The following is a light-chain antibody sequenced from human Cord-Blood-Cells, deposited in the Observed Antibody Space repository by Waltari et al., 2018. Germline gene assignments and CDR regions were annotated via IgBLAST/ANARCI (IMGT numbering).Light chain of an antibody. CDR3: SSYTSSSRV. Sequence: QSALTQPASVSGSPGQSITISCTGTSSDVGGYNYVSGYQQHPGKAPKRMMYDVSKLPSGVSNRFSGSKSGNTASLTISGLQAEDEADYYCSSYTSSSRVFGTGTKVTVL. CDR1: SSDVGGYNY. J-gene: IGLJ1*01. CDR2: DVS. V-gene: IGLV2-14*01.